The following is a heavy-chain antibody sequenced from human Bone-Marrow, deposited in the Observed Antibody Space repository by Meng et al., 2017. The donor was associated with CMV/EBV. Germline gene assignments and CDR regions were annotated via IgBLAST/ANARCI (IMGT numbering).Heavy chain of an antibody. D-gene: IGHD7-27*01. CDR3: TIIWSRTGETYY. V-gene: IGHV3-30*04. J-gene: IGHJ4*02. Sequence: GESLKISCAASGFTFSSYAMHWVRQAPGKGLEWVAVMSYDGSNKYYADSVKGRFTISRDNAKNTLYLQMNSLRAEDTAVYYCTIIWSRTGETYYWGQGTLVTVSS. CDR2: MSYDGSNK. CDR1: GFTFSSYA.